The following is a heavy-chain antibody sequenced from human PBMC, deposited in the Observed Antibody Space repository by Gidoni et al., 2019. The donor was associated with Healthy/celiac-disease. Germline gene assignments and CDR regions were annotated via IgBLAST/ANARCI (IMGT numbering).Heavy chain of an antibody. CDR3: ARVSPSGVRYFDWLSYAFDY. CDR2: IKQDGSEK. J-gene: IGHJ4*02. CDR1: GFTFSSYW. Sequence: EVQLVESGGGLVQPGGSLRLSCAASGFTFSSYWMRWVRQAPGKGLEWVANIKQDGSEKYYVDSVKGRFTISRDNAKNSLYLQMNSLRAEDTAVYYCARVSPSGVRYFDWLSYAFDYWGQGTLVTVSS. D-gene: IGHD3-9*01. V-gene: IGHV3-7*03.